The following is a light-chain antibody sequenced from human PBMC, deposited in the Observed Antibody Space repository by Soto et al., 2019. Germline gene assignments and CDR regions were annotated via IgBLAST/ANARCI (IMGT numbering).Light chain of an antibody. V-gene: IGKV1-39*01. CDR2: AAS. J-gene: IGKJ4*01. Sequence: IQMTQSPSSLSASVGEEVTIACRASQDIRIFLNWYQHKPGEAPKVLIYAASNLQSGVTSRFSGTGSGTHFTLTISHLQPEYFAVYFCQQSYSSPRTFGQGTRVEMK. CDR3: QQSYSSPRT. CDR1: QDIRIF.